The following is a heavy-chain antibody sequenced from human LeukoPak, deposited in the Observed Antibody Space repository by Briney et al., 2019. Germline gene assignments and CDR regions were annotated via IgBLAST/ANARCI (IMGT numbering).Heavy chain of an antibody. Sequence: GESLKISCKVSGYNFTRYWIGWVRQMPGKGLEWMGITNPGDSDTRYSPSFQGQVTILADRSISTAYLQWSSLKASDTAMYYCVRRIVASGEYFDYWGQGTLVTVSS. CDR3: VRRIVASGEYFDY. J-gene: IGHJ4*02. V-gene: IGHV5-51*01. D-gene: IGHD6-13*01. CDR2: TNPGDSDT. CDR1: GYNFTRYW.